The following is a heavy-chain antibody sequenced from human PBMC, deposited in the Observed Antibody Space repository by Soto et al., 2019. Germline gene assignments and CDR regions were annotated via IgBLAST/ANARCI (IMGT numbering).Heavy chain of an antibody. V-gene: IGHV3-9*01. Sequence: GGSLRLSCAASGFTFDDYAMHWVRQAPGKGLEWVSGISWNSGSIGYADSVKGRFTISRDNAKNSLYLQMNSLRAEDTALYYCAKDPAVTTFWAGAFDIWGQGTMVTVSS. D-gene: IGHD4-17*01. CDR1: GFTFDDYA. J-gene: IGHJ3*02. CDR3: AKDPAVTTFWAGAFDI. CDR2: ISWNSGSI.